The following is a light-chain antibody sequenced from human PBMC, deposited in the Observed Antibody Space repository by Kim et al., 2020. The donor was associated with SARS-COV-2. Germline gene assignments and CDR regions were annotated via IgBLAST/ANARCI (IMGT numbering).Light chain of an antibody. CDR3: CAYSSSITVAL. CDR1: NVDIGRHNF. J-gene: IGLJ3*02. V-gene: IGLV2-14*03. Sequence: IITSCTGANVDIGRHNFVSGYQHRPGTAPKLMIYDVKQRPSGVSNRFSGSKSDNTASLTIAGIQPEDEADYYCCAYSSSITVALFGGGTQLTVL. CDR2: DVK.